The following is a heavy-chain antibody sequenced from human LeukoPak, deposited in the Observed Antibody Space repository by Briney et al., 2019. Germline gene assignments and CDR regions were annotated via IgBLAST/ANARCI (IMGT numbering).Heavy chain of an antibody. CDR1: SGSISTFY. Sequence: SETLSLTCTVSSGSISTFYWSWIRQPPGKGLEWIGYVYQSGTTSYNPSLKRRVTISAGTSKNQFSLRVTSVTAADTAVYYCARHGGSLGYFDNWGQGTLVNVSS. V-gene: IGHV4-59*08. J-gene: IGHJ4*02. CDR2: VYQSGTT. D-gene: IGHD1-26*01. CDR3: ARHGGSLGYFDN.